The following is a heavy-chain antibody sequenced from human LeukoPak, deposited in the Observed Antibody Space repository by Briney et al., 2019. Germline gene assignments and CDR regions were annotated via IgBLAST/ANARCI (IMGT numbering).Heavy chain of an antibody. CDR2: ISSSGSTI. CDR3: ARPQTYYYDSSGYV. Sequence: GGSLRLSCAASGFTFSDYYMSWIRQAPGKGLEWVSYISSSGSTIYYADSVKGRFTISRDNAKNSLYLQMNGLRAEDTAVYYCARPQTYYYDSSGYVWGQGTLVTVSS. V-gene: IGHV3-11*01. D-gene: IGHD3-22*01. CDR1: GFTFSDYY. J-gene: IGHJ4*02.